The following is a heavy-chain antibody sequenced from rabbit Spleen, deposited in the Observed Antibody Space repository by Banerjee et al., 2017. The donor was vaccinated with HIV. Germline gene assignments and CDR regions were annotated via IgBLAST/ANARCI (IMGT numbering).Heavy chain of an antibody. J-gene: IGHJ4*01. CDR1: GFSFSSSSY. CDR3: ARDLAGVIGWNFYL. D-gene: IGHD4-1*01. CDR2: IAGGSSGFT. V-gene: IGHV1S40*01. Sequence: QSLEESGGDLVKPGASLTLTCTASGFSFSSSSYMCWVRQAPGKGLEWIACIAGGSSGFTYSATWAKGRFTCSKTSSTTVTLQMTSLTAADTATYFCARDLAGVIGWNFYLWGPGTLVTVS.